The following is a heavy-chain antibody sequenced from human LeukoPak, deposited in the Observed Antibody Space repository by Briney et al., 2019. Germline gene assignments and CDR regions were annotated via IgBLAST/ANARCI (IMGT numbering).Heavy chain of an antibody. CDR2: ISSSSNRI. CDR1: GFTFSSYS. D-gene: IGHD2-21*02. J-gene: IGHJ6*02. V-gene: IGHV3-48*02. Sequence: PGGSLRLSCAASGFTFSSYSMNWVRQAPGKRLEWLSYISSSSNRIYYADSVKGRFTISRDNAKNSLYLQMNSLRDEDTAVYYCSRDSLSSCGGDCYSGLDVWGQGATVTVSS. CDR3: SRDSLSSCGGDCYSGLDV.